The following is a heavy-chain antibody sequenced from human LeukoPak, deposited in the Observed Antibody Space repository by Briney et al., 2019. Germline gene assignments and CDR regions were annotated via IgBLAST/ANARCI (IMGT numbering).Heavy chain of an antibody. Sequence: QTGGSLRLSCAASGFTFSSYWMHWVRHAPGKGLVWVSCISSDGSSTTYADSVKGRFTISRDNAKNTLYLQMNSLRADDTALYYCARSAYSSGWYRFAIDYWGQGTLVIVSS. CDR3: ARSAYSSGWYRFAIDY. J-gene: IGHJ4*02. D-gene: IGHD6-19*01. CDR2: ISSDGSST. V-gene: IGHV3-74*01. CDR1: GFTFSSYW.